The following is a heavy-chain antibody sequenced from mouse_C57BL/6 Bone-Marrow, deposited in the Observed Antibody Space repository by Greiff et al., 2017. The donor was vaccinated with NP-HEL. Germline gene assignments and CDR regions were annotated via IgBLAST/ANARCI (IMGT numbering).Heavy chain of an antibody. CDR1: GYTFTSYW. CDR3: ARKVVGYAMDY. J-gene: IGHJ4*01. Sequence: VQLQQSGAELVKPGASVKMSCKASGYTFTSYWVTWVKQRPGQGLEWIGDIYPGSGSTNYNEKFKSKATLTVDTSSSTAYMQLSSLTSEDSAVYYCARKVVGYAMDYWGQGTSVTVSS. V-gene: IGHV1-55*01. D-gene: IGHD1-1*02. CDR2: IYPGSGST.